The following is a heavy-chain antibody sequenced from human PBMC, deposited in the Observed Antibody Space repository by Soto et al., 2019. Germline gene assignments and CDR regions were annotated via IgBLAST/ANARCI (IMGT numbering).Heavy chain of an antibody. V-gene: IGHV4-30-4*01. Sequence: QVQLQESGPGLVKPSQTLSLTCTVSGGSIVSDDYYWSWIRQPPGKGLEWIGYIYYIGRTYYNPPLQSRVPPSVHTSNNQFSLKLSSVNAADTAVYYCASVYSYTYYSDSWGQGTLVTVSS. D-gene: IGHD5-18*01. J-gene: IGHJ4*02. CDR2: IYYIGRT. CDR1: GGSIVSDDYY. CDR3: ASVYSYTYYSDS.